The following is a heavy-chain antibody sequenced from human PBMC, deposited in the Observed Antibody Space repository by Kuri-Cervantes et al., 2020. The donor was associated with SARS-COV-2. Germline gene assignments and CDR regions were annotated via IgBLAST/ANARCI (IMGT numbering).Heavy chain of an antibody. D-gene: IGHD3-9*01. V-gene: IGHV4-39*07. J-gene: IGHJ4*02. CDR2: IYYSGST. CDR3: ARVSYDILTGYYLSPTFDY. CDR1: GGSISSSSYY. Sequence: SETLSLTCTVSGGSISSSSYYWGWIRQPPGKGLEWIGSIYYSGSTYYNPSLKRRVTISVDTSKNQFSLKLSSVTAADTAVYYCARVSYDILTGYYLSPTFDYWGQGTLVTVSS.